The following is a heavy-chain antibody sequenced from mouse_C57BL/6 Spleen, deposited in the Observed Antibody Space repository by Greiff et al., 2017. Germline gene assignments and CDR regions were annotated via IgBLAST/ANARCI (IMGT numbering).Heavy chain of an antibody. CDR1: GFTFSSYA. CDR3: ARERTFMDY. J-gene: IGHJ4*01. CDR2: ISDGGSYT. V-gene: IGHV5-4*01. Sequence: EVKLMESGGGLVKPGGSLKLSCAASGFTFSSYAMSWVRQTPEKRLEWVATISDGGSYTYYPDNVKGRFTISRDNAKNNLYLQMSHLKSEDTAMYYCARERTFMDYWGQGTSVTVSS.